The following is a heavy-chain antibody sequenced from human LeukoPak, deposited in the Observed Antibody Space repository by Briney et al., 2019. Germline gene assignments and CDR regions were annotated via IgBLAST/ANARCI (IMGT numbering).Heavy chain of an antibody. CDR2: ISSSGNTI. D-gene: IGHD3-3*01. CDR3: ASYDFWNGYYNLDY. Sequence: PGGSLRLSCAASGFTFSNYEVNWIRQAPGKGVEWVSYISSSGNTIYYADSVKGRFTISRDNAKNSLYLQMNSLRAEDTAVYYCASYDFWNGYYNLDYWGQGTRVTVSS. J-gene: IGHJ4*02. V-gene: IGHV3-48*03. CDR1: GFTFSNYE.